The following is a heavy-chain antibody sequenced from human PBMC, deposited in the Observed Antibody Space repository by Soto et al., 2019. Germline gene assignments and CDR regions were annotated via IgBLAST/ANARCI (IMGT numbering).Heavy chain of an antibody. V-gene: IGHV3-72*01. CDR3: VRVTNYAIDV. J-gene: IGHJ3*01. D-gene: IGHD2-2*01. CDR1: GFTCSDHY. CDR2: SRNKPHSYTT. Sequence: GGSLRLSCAASGFTCSDHYMDWVRQAPGKGPEWDGRSRNKPHSYTTEYAASVKGRFSISRDESQNSLYLQMNSLETDDAALYYCVRVTNYAIDVWGQGTMVTVSS.